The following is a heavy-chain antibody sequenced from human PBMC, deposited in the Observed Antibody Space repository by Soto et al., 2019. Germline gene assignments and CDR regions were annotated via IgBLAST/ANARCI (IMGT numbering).Heavy chain of an antibody. CDR1: GITFSDSA. D-gene: IGHD3-22*01. V-gene: IGHV1-58*01. J-gene: IGHJ3*02. CDR2: IVVGSGNT. CDR3: AASVMTYHYDASGYYYWAFDI. Sequence: QMQLVQSGPEVKKPGTSVKVSCQASGITFSDSAVQWGRQARGQRLEWIGWIVVGSGNTNYAQELQERVTITRDTSTSTVYMELSGLRSEDTAISYCAASVMTYHYDASGYYYWAFDIWGHGTLVSVSS.